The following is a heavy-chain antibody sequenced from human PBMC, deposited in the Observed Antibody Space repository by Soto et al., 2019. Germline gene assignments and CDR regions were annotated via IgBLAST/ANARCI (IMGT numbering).Heavy chain of an antibody. Sequence: GGSLRLSCAASGFTVSSNYMSWVRQAPGKGLEWVSVIYSGGSTYYADSVKGRFTISRDNSKNTLYLQMNSLRAEDTAVYCCAREVMESSGPIDYWGQGTLVTVSS. CDR2: IYSGGST. D-gene: IGHD6-19*01. J-gene: IGHJ4*02. V-gene: IGHV3-66*01. CDR3: AREVMESSGPIDY. CDR1: GFTVSSNY.